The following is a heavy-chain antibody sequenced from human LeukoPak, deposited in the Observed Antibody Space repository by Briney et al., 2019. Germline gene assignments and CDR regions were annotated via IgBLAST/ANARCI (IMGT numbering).Heavy chain of an antibody. D-gene: IGHD6-19*01. Sequence: PSETLSLTCTVSGGSISSYYWSWIRQPPGKGLEWIGYIYYSGSTNYNPSLKSRVTISVDTSKNQFSLKLSSVTAADTAVYNCARGSGWCYMDGMDVWGQGTTVTVSS. CDR2: IYYSGST. CDR3: ARGSGWCYMDGMDV. V-gene: IGHV4-59*01. CDR1: GGSISSYY. J-gene: IGHJ6*02.